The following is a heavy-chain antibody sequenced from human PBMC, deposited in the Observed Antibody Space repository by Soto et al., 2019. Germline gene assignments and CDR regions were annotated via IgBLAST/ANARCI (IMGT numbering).Heavy chain of an antibody. CDR2: INHSGST. D-gene: IGHD2-2*01. J-gene: IGHJ4*02. CDR3: ARGRGASCFY. CDR1: GGSFSGYY. Sequence: SETLSLTCAVYGGSFSGYYWSWIRQPPGKGLEWIGEINHSGSTNYNPSLKSRVTISVDTSKNQFSLKLSSVTAADTAVYYCARGRGASCFYWGQGTLVTVSS. V-gene: IGHV4-34*01.